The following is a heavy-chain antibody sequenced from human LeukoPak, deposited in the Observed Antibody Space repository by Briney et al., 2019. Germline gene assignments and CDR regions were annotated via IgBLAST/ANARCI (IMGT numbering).Heavy chain of an antibody. V-gene: IGHV4-34*01. Sequence: KPSETLSLTCAVYGGSFSGYYWSWIRQPPGKGLEWIGEIYHSGSTNYNPSLKSRVTISVDKSKNQFSLKLSSVTAADTAVYYCARDPPAADPRNRVAWFDPWGQGTLVTVSS. CDR3: ARDPPAADPRNRVAWFDP. CDR2: IYHSGST. J-gene: IGHJ5*02. D-gene: IGHD6-13*01. CDR1: GGSFSGYY.